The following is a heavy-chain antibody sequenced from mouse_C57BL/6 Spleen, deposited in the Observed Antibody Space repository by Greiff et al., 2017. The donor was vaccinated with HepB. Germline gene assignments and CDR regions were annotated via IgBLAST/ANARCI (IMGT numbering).Heavy chain of an antibody. CDR2: ISYDGSN. J-gene: IGHJ4*01. Sequence: EVQRVESGPGLVKPSQSLSLTCSVTGYSITSGYYWNWIRQFPGNKLEWMGYISYDGSNNYNPSLKNRISITRDTSKNQFFLKLNSVTTEDTATYYCARGLRRGAMDYWGQGTSVTVSS. D-gene: IGHD2-4*01. CDR3: ARGLRRGAMDY. CDR1: GYSITSGYY. V-gene: IGHV3-6*01.